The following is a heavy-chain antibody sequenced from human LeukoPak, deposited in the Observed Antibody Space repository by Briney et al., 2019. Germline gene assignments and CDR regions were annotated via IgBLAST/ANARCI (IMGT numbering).Heavy chain of an antibody. Sequence: PSETLSLTCTVSGGSASSGSYYWSWIRQPPGKGLEWIGYIYYSGSTNYNPSLKSRVTISVDTSKNQFPLKLSSVTAADTAVYYCARAPDYYDSSGYYYEGAFDIWGQGTMVTVSS. CDR2: IYYSGST. V-gene: IGHV4-61*01. J-gene: IGHJ3*02. D-gene: IGHD3-22*01. CDR3: ARAPDYYDSSGYYYEGAFDI. CDR1: GGSASSGSYY.